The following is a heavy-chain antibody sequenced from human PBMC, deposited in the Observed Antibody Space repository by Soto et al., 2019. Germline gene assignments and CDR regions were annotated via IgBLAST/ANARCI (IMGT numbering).Heavy chain of an antibody. V-gene: IGHV3-30-3*01. D-gene: IGHD2-21*02. CDR1: GFTFSSYA. J-gene: IGHJ4*02. CDR3: SRDAYSGGDCSTTFHY. CDR2: ISYDGSNK. Sequence: GGSLRLSCAASGFTFSSYAMHWVRQAPGKGLEWVAVISYDGSNKYYADSVKGRFTISRDNSKNTLYLQMNSLRAEDTAVYYCSRDAYSGGDCSTTFHYWGQGTLITVHS.